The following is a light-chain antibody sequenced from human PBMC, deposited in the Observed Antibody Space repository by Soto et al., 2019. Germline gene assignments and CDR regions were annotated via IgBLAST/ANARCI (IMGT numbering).Light chain of an antibody. CDR2: EVN. CDR3: CSLTSSNSHV. Sequence: QSALTQPASVSGSPGQSITISCTGTSSDFGNYNLVSWYQQHPGKVPKLILFEVNKRPSGVSGRFSGSKSGNTASLTISGLQAEDEADYYCCSLTSSNSHVFGTGTKLTVL. CDR1: SSDFGNYNL. V-gene: IGLV2-23*02. J-gene: IGLJ1*01.